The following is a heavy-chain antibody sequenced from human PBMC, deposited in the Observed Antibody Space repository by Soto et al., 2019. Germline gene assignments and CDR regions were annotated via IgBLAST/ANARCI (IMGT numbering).Heavy chain of an antibody. CDR3: ARXSSLKLRSTTYYYGMDV. J-gene: IGHJ6*02. D-gene: IGHD1-26*01. CDR2: MNPNSGNT. CDR1: GYTFTSYD. Sequence: ASVKVSCKASGYTFTSYDINWVRQATGQGLEWMGWMNPNSGNTGYAQKFQGRVTMTRNTSISTAYMELSSLRSGDTAVYYCARXSSLKLRSTTYYYGMDVWGQGTTVTVSS. V-gene: IGHV1-8*01.